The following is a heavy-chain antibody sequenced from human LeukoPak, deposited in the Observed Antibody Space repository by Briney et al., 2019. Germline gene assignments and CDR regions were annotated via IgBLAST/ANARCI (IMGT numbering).Heavy chain of an antibody. CDR2: IYYSGST. J-gene: IGHJ4*02. CDR3: ARVTGYMIEDYFDY. V-gene: IGHV4-59*01. Sequence: PSETLSLTCTVSGVSISSYYWSWLRQPPGKGLEWIGYIYYSGSTNYNPSLKSRVTISVDTSKNQFSLRLRSVTAADTAVYYCARVTGYMIEDYFDYWGQGTLVTVSS. D-gene: IGHD3-22*01. CDR1: GVSISSYY.